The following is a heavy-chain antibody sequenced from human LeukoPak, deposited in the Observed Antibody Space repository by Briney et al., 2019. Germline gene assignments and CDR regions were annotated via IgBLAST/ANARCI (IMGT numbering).Heavy chain of an antibody. Sequence: GASVKVSCKASGYTFTSYGISWVRQAPGQGLEWMGWISAYNGNTNYAQKLRGRVTMTTDTSTSTAYMELRSLRSDDTAVYYCARAAAGIAVADPLEYWGQGTLITVSS. CDR3: ARAAAGIAVADPLEY. V-gene: IGHV1-18*01. CDR1: GYTFTSYG. J-gene: IGHJ4*02. D-gene: IGHD6-19*01. CDR2: ISAYNGNT.